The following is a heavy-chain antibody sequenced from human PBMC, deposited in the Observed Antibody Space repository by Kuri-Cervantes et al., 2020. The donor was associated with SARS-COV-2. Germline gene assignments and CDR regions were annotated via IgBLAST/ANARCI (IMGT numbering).Heavy chain of an antibody. CDR3: AKDHASGELSSIAFDY. CDR1: GYTFTSYG. Sequence: ASVKVSCKASGYTFTSYGISWVRQAPGQGLEWMGWISAYNGNTNYAQKLQGRVTMTTDTSTSTAYMELSSLRSEDTALYYCAKDHASGELSSIAFDYWGQGTLVTVSS. J-gene: IGHJ4*02. D-gene: IGHD3-16*02. V-gene: IGHV1-18*01. CDR2: ISAYNGNT.